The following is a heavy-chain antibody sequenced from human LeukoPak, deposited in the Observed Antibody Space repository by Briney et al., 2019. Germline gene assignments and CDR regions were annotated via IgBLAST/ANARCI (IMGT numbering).Heavy chain of an antibody. V-gene: IGHV3-33*06. CDR1: GFTFSSYG. CDR3: AKTATGTTEFDY. J-gene: IGHJ4*02. D-gene: IGHD1-7*01. Sequence: GGSLRLSCAASGFTFSSYGMHWVRQAPGKGLEWVAVIWYDGSNKYYADSVKGRFTISRDNSKNTLYLQMNSLRAEDTAVYYCAKTATGTTEFDYWGQGTLVTVSS. CDR2: IWYDGSNK.